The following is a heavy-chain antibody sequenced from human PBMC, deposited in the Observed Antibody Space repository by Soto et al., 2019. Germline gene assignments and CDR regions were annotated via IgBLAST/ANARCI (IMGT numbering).Heavy chain of an antibody. CDR3: ARDIIAAAGTDY. D-gene: IGHD6-13*01. CDR2: INAGKGNT. CDR1: GYTFTSYA. Sequence: QVQLVQSGAEVKKPGASVKVSCKASGYTFTSYAMHWMRQAPGQRLEWMGWINAGKGNTKYSQKFQGRVTITRDTSASTAYMELSSLRSEDTAVYYCARDIIAAAGTDYWGQGTLVTVSS. J-gene: IGHJ4*02. V-gene: IGHV1-3*01.